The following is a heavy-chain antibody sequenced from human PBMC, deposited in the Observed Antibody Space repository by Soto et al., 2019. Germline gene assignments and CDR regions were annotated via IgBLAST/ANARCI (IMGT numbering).Heavy chain of an antibody. D-gene: IGHD3-22*01. CDR2: ISYDGSNK. CDR1: GFTFSSYA. CDR3: ARDRGGYYYDSSGYYEKAYYGMDV. Sequence: SLRLSCAASGFTFSSYAMHWVRQAPGKGLEWVAVISYDGSNKYYADSVKGRFTISRDNSKTTLYLQMNSLRAEDTAVYYCARDRGGYYYDSSGYYEKAYYGMDVWGQGTTVTVSS. V-gene: IGHV3-30-3*01. J-gene: IGHJ6*02.